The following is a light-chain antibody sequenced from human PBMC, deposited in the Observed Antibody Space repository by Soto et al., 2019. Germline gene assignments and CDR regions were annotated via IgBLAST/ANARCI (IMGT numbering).Light chain of an antibody. V-gene: IGKV3-11*01. CDR1: QSFSSY. CDR2: DAS. Sequence: EIVLTQSPATLSLSPGERATLSCRASQSFSSYLAWYQQKPGQAPRLLIYDASNRATGIPARFSGSGSGTDFTLTISSLEPEDFAVYYCQQRSNWPPAVTFGPGTKVDIK. CDR3: QQRSNWPPAVT. J-gene: IGKJ3*01.